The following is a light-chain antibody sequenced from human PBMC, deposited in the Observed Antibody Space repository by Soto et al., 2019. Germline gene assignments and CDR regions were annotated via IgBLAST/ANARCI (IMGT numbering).Light chain of an antibody. CDR2: DTS. Sequence: QAVVTQEPSLTVSPGGTVTLTCGSSTGAVTSGHFPHWFQQKPGQAPRTLIYDTSNKHSWTPARFSGSLLGGKAALTLSGAQPEDEADYYCWLFASDARRVFVGGTKVTVL. CDR1: TGAVTSGHF. V-gene: IGLV7-46*01. J-gene: IGLJ2*01. CDR3: WLFASDARRV.